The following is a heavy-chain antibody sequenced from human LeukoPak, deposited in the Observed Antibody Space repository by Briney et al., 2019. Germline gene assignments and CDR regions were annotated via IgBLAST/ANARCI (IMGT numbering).Heavy chain of an antibody. V-gene: IGHV1-2*02. CDR1: GYTFTGYY. CDR3: ARGGSYYNGDWFDP. Sequence: GASVKVYCKASGYTFTGYYIHWVRQAPGQGLEWMGWINPHSGGTNYAQKFQGGVTMTRDTSITTAYMELSSLRSDDTAVYYCARGGSYYNGDWFDPWGQGTLVTVSS. J-gene: IGHJ5*02. CDR2: INPHSGGT. D-gene: IGHD3-10*01.